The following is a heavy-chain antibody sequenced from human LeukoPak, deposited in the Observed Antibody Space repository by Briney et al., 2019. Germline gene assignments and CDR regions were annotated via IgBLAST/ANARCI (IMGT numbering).Heavy chain of an antibody. CDR3: AGGRSTYYYTIDY. D-gene: IGHD3-3*01. Sequence: GGSLRLSCAASGFTFSSSWMLWVRQAPGKGLVWVSRVNSDGSSTTYADSVKGRFTISRDNAKNTLYLQMNSLRAEDTAVYYCAGGRSTYYYTIDYWGQGTLVTVSS. J-gene: IGHJ4*02. CDR2: VNSDGSST. V-gene: IGHV3-74*01. CDR1: GFTFSSSW.